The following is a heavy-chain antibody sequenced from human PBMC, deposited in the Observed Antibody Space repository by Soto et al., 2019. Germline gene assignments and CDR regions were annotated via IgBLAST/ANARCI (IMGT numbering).Heavy chain of an antibody. Sequence: PGGSLRLSCAASGFTFSSYAMSWVRQAPGKGLEWVSAISGSGGNAYYADSVKGRFTISRDNSKNTLYLQMNSLRAEDTAVYYCAKIPPGYSYGYFYFDYWGQGTLVTVSS. CDR1: GFTFSSYA. D-gene: IGHD5-18*01. CDR2: ISGSGGNA. CDR3: AKIPPGYSYGYFYFDY. J-gene: IGHJ4*02. V-gene: IGHV3-23*01.